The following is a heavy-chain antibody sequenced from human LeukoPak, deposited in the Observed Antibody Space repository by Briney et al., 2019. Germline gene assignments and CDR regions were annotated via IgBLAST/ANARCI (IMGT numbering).Heavy chain of an antibody. CDR2: ISWNSGSI. Sequence: GRSLRLSCAASGFTFDDYAMHWVRQAPGKGLEWVSGISWNSGSIGYADSVKGRFTISRDNSKNTLYLQMNSLRAEDTAVYYCARGPDFWSRPGADWFVPWGQGTLVTVSS. CDR1: GFTFDDYA. J-gene: IGHJ5*02. V-gene: IGHV3-9*01. CDR3: ARGPDFWSRPGADWFVP. D-gene: IGHD3-3*01.